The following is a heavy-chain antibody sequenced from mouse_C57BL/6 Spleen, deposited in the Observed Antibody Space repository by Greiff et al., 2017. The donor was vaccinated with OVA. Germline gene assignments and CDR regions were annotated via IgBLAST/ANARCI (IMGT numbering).Heavy chain of an antibody. D-gene: IGHD1-1*01. J-gene: IGHJ1*03. Sequence: VQLQQPGAELVRPGSSVKLSCKASGYTFTSYWMDWVKQRPGQGLEWIGNIYPSDSETHYNQKFKDKATLTVDKSSSTAYMQLSSLTSEDSAVYYCAREGMGSYGYFDVWGTGTTVTVSS. V-gene: IGHV1-61*01. CDR1: GYTFTSYW. CDR2: IYPSDSET. CDR3: AREGMGSYGYFDV.